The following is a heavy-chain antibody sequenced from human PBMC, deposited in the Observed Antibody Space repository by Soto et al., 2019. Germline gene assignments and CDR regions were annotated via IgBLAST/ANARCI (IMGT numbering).Heavy chain of an antibody. CDR3: AKYLSGYPPLKISDTAMVTTYGMDV. CDR2: ISGSGGST. CDR1: GFTFSSYA. Sequence: GGSLRLSCAASGFTFSSYAMSWVRQAPGKGLEWVSAISGSGGSTYYADSVKGRFTISRDNSKNTLYLQMNSLRAEDTAVYYCAKYLSGYPPLKISDTAMVTTYGMDVWGQGTTVTVSS. J-gene: IGHJ6*02. V-gene: IGHV3-23*01. D-gene: IGHD5-18*01.